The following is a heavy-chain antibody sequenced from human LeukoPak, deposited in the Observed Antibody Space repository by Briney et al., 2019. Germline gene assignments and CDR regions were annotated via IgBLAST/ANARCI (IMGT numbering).Heavy chain of an antibody. CDR3: ARVAYDFWSGYTYYYYMDV. V-gene: IGHV1-69*01. CDR1: GGTFSSYA. J-gene: IGHJ6*03. D-gene: IGHD3-3*01. Sequence: SVKVSCKASGGTFSSYAISWVRQAPGQGLEWMGGIIPIFGTANYAQKFQGRVTITADESTSTAYMELSSLRSEDTAVYYCARVAYDFWSGYTYYYYMDVWGKGTTVTVSS. CDR2: IIPIFGTA.